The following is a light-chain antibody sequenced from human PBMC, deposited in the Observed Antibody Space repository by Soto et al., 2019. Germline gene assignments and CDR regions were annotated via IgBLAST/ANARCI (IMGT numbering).Light chain of an antibody. CDR1: QSVRTK. CDR3: QQYNSYRT. J-gene: IGKJ1*01. Sequence: ETVMTQSPATLSVSPGERATLSCRASQSVRTKLAWYQQKPGQAPRLLIYGASSRATGIPARFSGSGSGTEFTLTISSLQPDDFATYYCQQYNSYRTFGQGTKVEIK. CDR2: GAS. V-gene: IGKV3D-15*01.